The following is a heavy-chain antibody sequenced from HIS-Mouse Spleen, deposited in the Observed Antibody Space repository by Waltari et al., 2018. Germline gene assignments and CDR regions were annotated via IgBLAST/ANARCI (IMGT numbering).Heavy chain of an antibody. D-gene: IGHD4-17*01. V-gene: IGHV4-39*07. CDR2: IYYSGST. CDR3: ARDYGDNWFDP. CDR1: GGSISSSSYY. Sequence: QLQLQESGPGLVKPSETLSITCTVSGGSISSSSYYWGWIRQTPGKGLEWIGSIYYSGSTYYNPSLKSRVTISVDTSKNQVSLKLSSVTAADTAVYYCARDYGDNWFDPWGQGTLVTVSS. J-gene: IGHJ5*02.